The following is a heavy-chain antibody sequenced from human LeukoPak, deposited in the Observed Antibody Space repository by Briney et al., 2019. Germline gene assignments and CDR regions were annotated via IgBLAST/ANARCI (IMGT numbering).Heavy chain of an antibody. CDR2: ISSSSSYI. D-gene: IGHD4-17*01. V-gene: IGHV3-21*01. CDR1: GFTFSSYS. CDR3: ARDETVTPFDY. J-gene: IGHJ4*02. Sequence: GGSLRLSRAASGFTFSSYSMNWVRQAPGKGLEWVSSISSSSSYIYYADSVKGRFTISRDNAKNSLYLQMNSLRAEDTAVYYCARDETVTPFDYWGQGTLVTVSS.